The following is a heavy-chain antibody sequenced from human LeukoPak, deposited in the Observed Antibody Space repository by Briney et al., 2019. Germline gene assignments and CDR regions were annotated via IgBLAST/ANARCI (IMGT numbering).Heavy chain of an antibody. CDR2: ISGSGGST. CDR3: ARGGWRSIAAAANDY. CDR1: GFTFSGYA. Sequence: GGSLRLSCAASGFTFSGYAMSWVRQAPGKGLEWVSAISGSGGSTYYADSVKGRFTISRDNSKNTLYLQMNSLRAEDTAVYYCARGGWRSIAAAANDYWGQGTLVTVSS. V-gene: IGHV3-23*01. J-gene: IGHJ4*02. D-gene: IGHD6-13*01.